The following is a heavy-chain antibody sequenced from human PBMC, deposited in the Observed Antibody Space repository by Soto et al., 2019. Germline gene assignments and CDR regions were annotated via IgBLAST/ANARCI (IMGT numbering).Heavy chain of an antibody. CDR1: GYTFTSYA. CDR3: ARVRGIAAAGLNWFDP. CDR2: INAGNGNT. V-gene: IGHV1-3*01. Sequence: QVPLVQSGAEVKKPGASVKVSCKASGYTFTSYAMHWVRQAPGQRLEWMGWINAGNGNTKYSQKFQGRVTITRDTSASTAYMELSSLRSEDTAVYYCARVRGIAAAGLNWFDPWGQGTLVTVSS. D-gene: IGHD6-13*01. J-gene: IGHJ5*02.